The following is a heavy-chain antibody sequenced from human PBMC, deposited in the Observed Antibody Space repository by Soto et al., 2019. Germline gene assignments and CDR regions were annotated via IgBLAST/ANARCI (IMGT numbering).Heavy chain of an antibody. Sequence: QVQLVQSGAEVKRPGSSVKVSCKASGDTFNFYSINWVRQAPGLGLEWMGRVNTIVRMPNYSQKFHGRVTXTXEHXPSTSYKDVGRLGSADAASHHCAGSYGSGYRALDHWGQGALVTVS. CDR3: AGSYGSGYRALDH. D-gene: IGHD3-10*01. CDR2: VNTIVRMP. V-gene: IGHV1-69*02. CDR1: GDTFNFYS. J-gene: IGHJ4*02.